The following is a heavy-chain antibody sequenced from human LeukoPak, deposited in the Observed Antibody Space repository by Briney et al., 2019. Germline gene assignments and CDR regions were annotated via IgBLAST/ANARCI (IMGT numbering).Heavy chain of an antibody. V-gene: IGHV4-4*07. CDR1: GGSISSYY. D-gene: IGHD5-18*01. Sequence: SETLSLTCTVSGGSISSYYWSWVRQPAGKGLEWIWRIYTSGSTNYNPSLKSRVTMSVDTSKNQFSLKLSSVTAADTAVYYCARDLWIQLWSPERAFDIWGQGTMVTVSS. CDR3: ARDLWIQLWSPERAFDI. J-gene: IGHJ3*02. CDR2: IYTSGST.